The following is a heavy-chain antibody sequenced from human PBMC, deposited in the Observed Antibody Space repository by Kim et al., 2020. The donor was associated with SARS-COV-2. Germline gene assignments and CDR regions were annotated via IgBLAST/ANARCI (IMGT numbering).Heavy chain of an antibody. CDR3: ARDGDAVMVEFDY. D-gene: IGHD5-18*01. J-gene: IGHJ4*02. CDR1: GYIFTDYY. Sequence: ASVKVSCKASGYIFTDYYLYWVRQAPGRGLESMGWIYPNSGVTSYAQNFQGRVTMTRDTSINTIYMELSRLRSDDTAMYYCARDGDAVMVEFDYWGQGTLVTVSS. V-gene: IGHV1-2*02. CDR2: IYPNSGVT.